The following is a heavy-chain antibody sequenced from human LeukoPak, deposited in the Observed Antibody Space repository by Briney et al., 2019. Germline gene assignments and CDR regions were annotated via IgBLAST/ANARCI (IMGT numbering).Heavy chain of an antibody. J-gene: IGHJ4*02. CDR1: GGSFSGYY. Sequence: SETLSLTCAVYGGSFSGYYWSWVRQPPGKGLEWIGEINHSGSTNYNPSLKSRVTISVDTSKNQFSLKLSSVTAADTAVYYCASVGLDRYGDSEGIFDYWGQGTLVTVSS. CDR3: ASVGLDRYGDSEGIFDY. D-gene: IGHD4-17*01. V-gene: IGHV4-34*01. CDR2: INHSGST.